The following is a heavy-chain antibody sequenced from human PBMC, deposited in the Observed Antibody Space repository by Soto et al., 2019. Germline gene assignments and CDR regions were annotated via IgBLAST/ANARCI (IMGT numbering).Heavy chain of an antibody. D-gene: IGHD5-12*01. CDR3: ARPVEMATDAFDI. CDR1: VYSFTSYW. J-gene: IGHJ3*02. V-gene: IGHV5-10-1*01. Sequence: TGESLKISCKGSVYSFTSYWISWVRQMPGKGLEWMGRIDPSDSYTNYSPSFQGHVTISADKSISTAYLQWSSLKASDTAMYYCARPVEMATDAFDIWGQGTMVTVSS. CDR2: IDPSDSYT.